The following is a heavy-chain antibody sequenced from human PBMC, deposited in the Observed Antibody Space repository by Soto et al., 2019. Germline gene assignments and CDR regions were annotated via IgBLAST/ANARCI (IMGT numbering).Heavy chain of an antibody. CDR2: INHSGST. D-gene: IGHD2-2*01. CDR3: ARGGYCSSTSCFYMDV. V-gene: IGHV4-34*01. J-gene: IGHJ6*03. Sequence: QVQLQQWGAGLLKPSETLSLTCAVYGGSFSGYYWSWIRQPPVKGLEWIGEINHSGSTNYNPSLKSRVTISVDTSKNQFSLKLSSVTAADTAVYYCARGGYCSSTSCFYMDVWGKGTTVTVSS. CDR1: GGSFSGYY.